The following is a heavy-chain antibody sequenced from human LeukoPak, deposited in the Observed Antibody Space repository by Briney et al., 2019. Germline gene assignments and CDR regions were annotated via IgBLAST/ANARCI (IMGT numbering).Heavy chain of an antibody. CDR3: ARTRDDFWSGYLVDY. CDR2: IYYSGST. CDR1: GGSISSYY. D-gene: IGHD3-3*01. J-gene: IGHJ4*02. Sequence: SETLSLTCTVSGGSISSYYWGWIRQPPGKGLEWIGSIYYSGSTYYNPSLKSRVTISVDTSKNQFSLKLSSVTAADTAVYYCARTRDDFWSGYLVDYWGQGTLVTVSS. V-gene: IGHV4-39*01.